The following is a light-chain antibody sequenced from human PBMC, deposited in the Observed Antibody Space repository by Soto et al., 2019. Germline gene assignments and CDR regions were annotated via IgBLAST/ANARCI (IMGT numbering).Light chain of an antibody. CDR1: QSVSRY. Sequence: EIVMTQSPGILSLSPGERATLSCRASQSVSRYLNWFQHKPGQAPRPLIYGASSRAAGIPDRFSGSGSGTDFTLTISRLEPEDFAVFYCLQYGSSPYTFGQGTKLEIK. J-gene: IGKJ2*01. CDR2: GAS. V-gene: IGKV3-20*01. CDR3: LQYGSSPYT.